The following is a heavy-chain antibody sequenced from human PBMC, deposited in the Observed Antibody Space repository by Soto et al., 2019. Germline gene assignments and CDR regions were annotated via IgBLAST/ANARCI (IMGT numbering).Heavy chain of an antibody. CDR1: GGSISIGGYY. CDR3: AGEGSSGYDYYFDY. J-gene: IGHJ4*02. Sequence: NPSETLSLTCTVSGGSISIGGYYLSWIRQHPGKGLEWIGYIYYSGSTYYNPSLKSRVTISVDTSKNQFSLKLSSVTAADTAVYYCAGEGSSGYDYYFDYWGQGTLVTVSS. CDR2: IYYSGST. V-gene: IGHV4-31*03. D-gene: IGHD3-22*01.